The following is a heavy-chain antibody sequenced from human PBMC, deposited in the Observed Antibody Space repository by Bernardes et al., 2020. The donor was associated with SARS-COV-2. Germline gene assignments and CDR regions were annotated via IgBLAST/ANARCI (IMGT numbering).Heavy chain of an antibody. CDR2: VSASDPST. D-gene: IGHD2-2*01. Sequence: GGSLRLCCAASGFTFNSYGMLWVRQAPGKGLEWVSGVSASDPSTFYADSVKGRFTISRDNSKNTVYLQMNSLRAEDTAVYYCVKPDDCTRTSCFEGLYFDLWGRGTLVTVSS. J-gene: IGHJ2*01. CDR1: GFTFNSYG. CDR3: VKPDDCTRTSCFEGLYFDL. V-gene: IGHV3-23*01.